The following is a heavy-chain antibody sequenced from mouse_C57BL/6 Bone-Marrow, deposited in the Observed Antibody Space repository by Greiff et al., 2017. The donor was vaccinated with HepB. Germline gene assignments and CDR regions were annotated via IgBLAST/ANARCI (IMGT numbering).Heavy chain of an antibody. D-gene: IGHD1-1*01. CDR1: GYAFSSYW. CDR3: ASPYYYGSSPFAY. Sequence: VQLQQSGAELVKPGASVKISCKASGYAFSSYWMNWVKQRPGKGLEWIGQIYPGDGDTNYNGKFKGKATLTADKSSSTAYMQLSSLTSEDSAVYFCASPYYYGSSPFAYWGQGTLVTVSA. V-gene: IGHV1-80*01. J-gene: IGHJ3*01. CDR2: IYPGDGDT.